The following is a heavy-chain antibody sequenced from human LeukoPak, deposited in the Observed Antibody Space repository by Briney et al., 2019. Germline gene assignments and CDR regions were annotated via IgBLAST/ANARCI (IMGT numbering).Heavy chain of an antibody. CDR2: IYTSGST. V-gene: IGHV4-4*07. J-gene: IGHJ2*01. CDR3: AGAACSGGSRNPAPCWYFDL. D-gene: IGHD2-15*01. CDR1: GGSISSYY. Sequence: SETLSLTCTVSGGSISSYYWSWIRQPAGKGLEWIGRIYTSGSTNYNPSLKSRVTMSVDTSKNQFSLKLSSVTAADTAVYYCAGAACSGGSRNPAPCWYFDLWGRGTLVTVSS.